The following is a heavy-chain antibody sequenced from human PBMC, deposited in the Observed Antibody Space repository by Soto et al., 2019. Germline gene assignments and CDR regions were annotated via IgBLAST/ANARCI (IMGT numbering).Heavy chain of an antibody. J-gene: IGHJ4*02. CDR3: AKIIDGGGIQY. Sequence: HPGGSLRLSCAASGFTYSSYAMSWVRQAPGKGLEWVSSISGSGGGTFYADPVKGRFTISRDNSKNTLYLQMNSLRAEDTAIYYCAKIIDGGGIQYWGQGTLVTVSS. CDR1: GFTYSSYA. V-gene: IGHV3-23*01. D-gene: IGHD2-15*01. CDR2: ISGSGGGT.